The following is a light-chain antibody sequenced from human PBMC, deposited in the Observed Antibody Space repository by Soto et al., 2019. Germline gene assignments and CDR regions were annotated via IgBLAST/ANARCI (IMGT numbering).Light chain of an antibody. J-gene: IGLJ3*02. CDR1: DIESYS. CDR3: QVWDYTSDHWV. Sequence: SYELTQPPSVSVAPGKTARITCGGHDIESYSVHWYQQKPGQAPVLVIYYDADRPSGIPERFSGSNSENTATLTISRVEAGDEADYYCQVWDYTSDHWVFGGGTKLTVL. V-gene: IGLV3-21*04. CDR2: YDA.